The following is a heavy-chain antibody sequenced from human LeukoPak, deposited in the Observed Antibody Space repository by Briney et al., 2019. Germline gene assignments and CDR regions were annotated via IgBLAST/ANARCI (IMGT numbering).Heavy chain of an antibody. Sequence: GSLRLSCAASGFTFSSYRMSWVRQAPGKGLEWVANIKQDGSEKYYVDSVKGRFTISRDNAKNSLYLQMNSLRAEDTAVYYCARGIAAAGPLRFDPWGQGTLVTVSS. CDR1: GFTFSSYR. CDR3: ARGIAAAGPLRFDP. D-gene: IGHD6-13*01. CDR2: IKQDGSEK. J-gene: IGHJ5*02. V-gene: IGHV3-7*01.